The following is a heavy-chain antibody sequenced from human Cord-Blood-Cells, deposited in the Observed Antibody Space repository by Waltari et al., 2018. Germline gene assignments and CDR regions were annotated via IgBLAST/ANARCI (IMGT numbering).Heavy chain of an antibody. CDR3: AHRRVGWSTYYFDD. J-gene: IGHJ4*02. V-gene: IGHV2-5*02. CDR1: GFSLSTSGVG. D-gene: IGHD6-19*01. Sequence: QITLKESGPTLVKPTQTLTLTCTFSGFSLSTSGVGVGWIRQHPGKALEWLALVYWDDDKRYSPSLKDMLTITKDTSKNRVVLTMTNMDPVDTATYYCAHRRVGWSTYYFDDWGQGTLVTVSS. CDR2: VYWDDDK.